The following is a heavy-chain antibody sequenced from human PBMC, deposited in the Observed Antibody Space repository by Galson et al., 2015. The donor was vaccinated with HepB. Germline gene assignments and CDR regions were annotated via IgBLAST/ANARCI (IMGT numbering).Heavy chain of an antibody. CDR2: ISSSSSYT. CDR1: GFTFSDYY. CDR3: ARDGLDFLNAFDI. V-gene: IGHV3-11*06. J-gene: IGHJ3*02. D-gene: IGHD3-3*01. Sequence: SLRLSCAASGFTFSDYYMSWIRQAPGKGLEWVSYISSSSSYTNYADSVKGRFTISRDNAKNSLYLQMNSLRAEDTAVYYCARDGLDFLNAFDIWGQGTMVTVSS.